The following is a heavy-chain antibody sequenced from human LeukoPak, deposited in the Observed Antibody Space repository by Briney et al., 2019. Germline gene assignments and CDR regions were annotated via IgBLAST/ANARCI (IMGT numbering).Heavy chain of an antibody. V-gene: IGHV4-59*07. CDR1: GGSISSYY. Sequence: SDTLSLTCTVSGGSISSYYWSWVRQPPGKGLEWMGYIYYSGSTNYKPPLKSRVTISVDTPKNQFSLKLRSVTAADTAVYYCARVGGTNYYDYGMDVWGQGTTVTVSS. CDR2: IYYSGST. D-gene: IGHD1-26*01. J-gene: IGHJ6*02. CDR3: ARVGGTNYYDYGMDV.